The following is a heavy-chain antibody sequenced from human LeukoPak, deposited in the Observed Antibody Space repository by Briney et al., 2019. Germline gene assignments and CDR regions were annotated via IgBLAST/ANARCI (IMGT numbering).Heavy chain of an antibody. D-gene: IGHD2-2*01. V-gene: IGHV3-23*01. J-gene: IGHJ5*02. CDR1: GFTFSSYA. CDR2: ISTSGGST. CDR3: AKELYCSSTSCAQFDP. Sequence: AGGSLRLSCVASGFTFSSYAMNRVRQAPGKGLEWVSVISTSGGSTYYADSVKSRFTISRDNSKNTLYLQMNSLRAEDTAIYYCAKELYCSSTSCAQFDPWGQGTLVTVSS.